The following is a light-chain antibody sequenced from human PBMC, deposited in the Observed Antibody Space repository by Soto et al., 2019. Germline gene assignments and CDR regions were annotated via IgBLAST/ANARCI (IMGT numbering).Light chain of an antibody. CDR3: QQYGSSPRT. V-gene: IGKV3-20*01. Sequence: EIVLTQYPGTLSLSQGERATLSCRASQSVSSSYLAWYQQKPGPAPRLLIYGASSRAPGIPDRFSGSGSGTDFTLTISRLEPEDYAVYYCQQYGSSPRTFGQGTKVEIK. CDR1: QSVSSSY. J-gene: IGKJ1*01. CDR2: GAS.